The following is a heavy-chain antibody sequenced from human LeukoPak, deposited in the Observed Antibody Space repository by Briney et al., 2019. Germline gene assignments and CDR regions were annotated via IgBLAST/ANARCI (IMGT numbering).Heavy chain of an antibody. Sequence: GGSLRLSCAASEFTFSTYAMSWVRQAPGKGLEWDSAISTSGGNTYYADSVKGRFTISRDNSKNTLYLQMNSLRAEDTAVYYCARDLITMVRGVLRFYYYYGMDVWGQGTTVTVSS. CDR2: ISTSGGNT. J-gene: IGHJ6*02. CDR3: ARDLITMVRGVLRFYYYYGMDV. D-gene: IGHD3-10*01. CDR1: EFTFSTYA. V-gene: IGHV3-23*01.